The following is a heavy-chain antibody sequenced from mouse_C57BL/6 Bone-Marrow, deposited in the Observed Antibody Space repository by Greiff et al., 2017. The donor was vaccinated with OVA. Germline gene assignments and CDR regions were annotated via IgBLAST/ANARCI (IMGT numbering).Heavy chain of an antibody. CDR2: ISSGGDYI. Sequence: EVQVVESGEGLVKPGGSLKLSCAASGFTFSSYAMSWVRQTPEKRLEWVAYISSGGDYIYYADTVKGRFTISRDNARNTLYLQMSSLKSEDTAMDYCTRGGDWGAMDYWGQGTSVTVSS. CDR3: TRGGDWGAMDY. J-gene: IGHJ4*01. CDR1: GFTFSSYA. V-gene: IGHV5-9-1*02.